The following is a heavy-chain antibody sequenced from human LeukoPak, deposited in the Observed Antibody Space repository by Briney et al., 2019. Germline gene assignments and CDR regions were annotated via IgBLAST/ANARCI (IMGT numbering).Heavy chain of an antibody. CDR2: IYTSGST. V-gene: IGHV4-4*07. CDR1: GGSMSSHQ. D-gene: IGHD2-21*02. J-gene: IGHJ5*02. CDR3: ARDAPAYCGGDCYHPWFDP. Sequence: PSETLSLTCTVSGGSMSSHQWSWIRQPAGKGLEWIGRIYTSGSTNYNPSLKSRVTMSIDTSKIHFSLKLSSVTAADTAVYYCARDAPAYCGGDCYHPWFDPWGQGTLVTVSS.